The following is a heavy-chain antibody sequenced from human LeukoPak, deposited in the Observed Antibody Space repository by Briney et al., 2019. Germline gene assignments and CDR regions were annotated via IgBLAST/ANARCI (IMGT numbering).Heavy chain of an antibody. CDR1: GGSFSGYY. CDR3: ARGSRVLRYFDWLSSGAFHI. V-gene: IGHV4-34*01. J-gene: IGHJ3*02. CDR2: INHSGST. Sequence: SETLSLTCAVYGGSFSGYYWSWIRQPPGKGLEWIGEINHSGSTNYNPSLKSRVTISVDTSKNQFSLKLSSVTAADTAVYYCARGSRVLRYFDWLSSGAFHIWGQGTMVTVSS. D-gene: IGHD3-9*01.